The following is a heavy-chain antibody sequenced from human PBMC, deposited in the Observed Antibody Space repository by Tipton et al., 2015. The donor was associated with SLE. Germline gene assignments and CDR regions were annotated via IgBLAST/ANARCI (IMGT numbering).Heavy chain of an antibody. CDR1: GFTFSSYA. V-gene: IGHV3-30-3*01. Sequence: SLRLSCAASGFTFSSYAMHWVRQAPGKGLEWVAVISYDGSNKYYADSVKGRFTISRDNSENTLYLQMNSLRAEDTAVYYCARGKAVPAAFDAFDIWGQGTMVTVSS. CDR2: ISYDGSNK. CDR3: ARGKAVPAAFDAFDI. J-gene: IGHJ3*02. D-gene: IGHD2-2*01.